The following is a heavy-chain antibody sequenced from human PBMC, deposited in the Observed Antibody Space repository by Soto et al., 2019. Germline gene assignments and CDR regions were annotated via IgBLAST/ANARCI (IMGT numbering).Heavy chain of an antibody. V-gene: IGHV3-30-3*01. CDR2: ISYDGSNK. J-gene: IGHJ6*02. CDR3: ARVGEDIVVVVAPYFGYGMDV. CDR1: GFTFSSYA. D-gene: IGHD2-15*01. Sequence: QVQLVESGGGVVQPGRSLRLSCAASGFTFSSYAMHWVRQAPGKGLEWVAVISYDGSNKYYADSVKGRFTISRDNSKNTLYLQMNSLRAEDTAVYYCARVGEDIVVVVAPYFGYGMDVWGQGTTVTVSS.